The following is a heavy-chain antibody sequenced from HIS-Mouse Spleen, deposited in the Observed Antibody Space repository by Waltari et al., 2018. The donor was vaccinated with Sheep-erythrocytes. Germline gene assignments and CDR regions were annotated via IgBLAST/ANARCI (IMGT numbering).Heavy chain of an antibody. Sequence: QLVQSGAEGKKPGESLKISCKGSGYSFTSYWIGWVRPMPGKGLEWMGIIYPGDSDTRYSPSFQGQVTISADKSISTAYLQWSSLKASDNAMYYCARLFYVDIVATTLFDYWGQGTLVTVSS. V-gene: IGHV5-51*01. CDR1: GYSFTSYW. CDR2: IYPGDSDT. J-gene: IGHJ4*02. CDR3: ARLFYVDIVATTLFDY. D-gene: IGHD5-12*01.